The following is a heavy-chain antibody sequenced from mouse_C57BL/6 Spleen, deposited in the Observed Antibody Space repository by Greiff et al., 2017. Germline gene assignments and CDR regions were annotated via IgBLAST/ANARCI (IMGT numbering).Heavy chain of an antibody. Sequence: QVQLKQPGTELVKPGASVKLSCKASGYTFTSYWMHWVKQRPGQGLEWIGNINPSNGGTNYNGKFKGKATLTADKSSSTAYMQLSSLTSEDSAVYFCAREMRGHYFDYWGQGTTLTVSS. CDR3: AREMRGHYFDY. CDR2: INPSNGGT. J-gene: IGHJ2*01. V-gene: IGHV1-53*01. CDR1: GYTFTSYW.